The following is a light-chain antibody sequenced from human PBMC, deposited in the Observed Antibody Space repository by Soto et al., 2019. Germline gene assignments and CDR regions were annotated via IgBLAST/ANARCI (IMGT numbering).Light chain of an antibody. CDR2: GAS. CDR3: QQYGISPFT. J-gene: IGKJ3*01. V-gene: IGKV3-20*01. Sequence: IVLTQSPGTLSLSPGDGATLSCSASQSLISRSLAWYRQKPGQPPTLLIYGASSRASGIPDRFRGIGSGTDFTLIINRLEPEDFAVYYCQQYGISPFTFGPGTRVDV. CDR1: QSLISRS.